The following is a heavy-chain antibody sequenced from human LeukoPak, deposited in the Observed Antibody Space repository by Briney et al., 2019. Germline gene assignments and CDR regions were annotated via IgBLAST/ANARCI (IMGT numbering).Heavy chain of an antibody. CDR1: GYTFTGYY. V-gene: IGHV1-2*02. CDR2: INPNSGGT. CDR3: ARARNWNPRLAFDI. D-gene: IGHD1-1*01. J-gene: IGHJ3*02. Sequence: GASVKVSCKASGYTFTGYYMHWVRQAPGQGLEWMGWINPNSGGTNYAQKFQGRVTMTRDTSISTAYMELSSLRSEDTAVYYCARARNWNPRLAFDIWGQGTMVTVSS.